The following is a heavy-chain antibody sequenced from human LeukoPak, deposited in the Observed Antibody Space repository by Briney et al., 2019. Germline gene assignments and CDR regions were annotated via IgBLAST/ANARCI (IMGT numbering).Heavy chain of an antibody. V-gene: IGHV4-31*03. CDR3: ARDSRGCSSTSCYSYGMDV. Sequence: SETLSLTCTVSGGSISSGGYYWSWIRQHPGTGLEWIVYIYYSGSTYYNPSLKSRVTISVDTSKNQFSLKLSSVTAADTAVYYCARDSRGCSSTSCYSYGMDVWGQGTTVTVSS. CDR2: IYYSGST. CDR1: GGSISSGGYY. J-gene: IGHJ6*02. D-gene: IGHD2-2*01.